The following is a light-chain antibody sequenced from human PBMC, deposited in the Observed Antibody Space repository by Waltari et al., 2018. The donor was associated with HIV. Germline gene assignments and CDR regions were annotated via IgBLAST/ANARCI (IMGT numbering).Light chain of an antibody. V-gene: IGKV1-39*01. CDR1: QSMGSY. CDR3: QQSYSTPYT. J-gene: IGKJ2*01. CDR2: AAS. Sequence: DIRMTQSPSSLSASVGDRVTITCRASQSMGSYLNWYQQKPGKAPKLLIHAASSLQSGVHSRFSGLASGTAFTLTISSLQPEDFATCYCQQSYSTPYTFGQGTKLEIK.